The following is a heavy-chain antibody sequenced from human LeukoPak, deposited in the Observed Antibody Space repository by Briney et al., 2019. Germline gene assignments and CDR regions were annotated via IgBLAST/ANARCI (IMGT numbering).Heavy chain of an antibody. V-gene: IGHV4-4*02. D-gene: IGHD6-19*01. CDR3: ARHEKSSGWYYDY. J-gene: IGHJ4*02. Sequence: SGTLSLTCAVSGDSISSNNWWHWVRQPPGKGLEWIGYIYYSGSTNYNPSLKSRVTISVDTSKNQFSLKLSSVTAADTAVYYCARHEKSSGWYYDYWGQGTLVTVSS. CDR1: GDSISSNNW. CDR2: IYYSGST.